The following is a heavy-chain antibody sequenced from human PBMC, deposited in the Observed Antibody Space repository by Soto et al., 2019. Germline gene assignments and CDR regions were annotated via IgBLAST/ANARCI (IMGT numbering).Heavy chain of an antibody. CDR3: ATGGRGYSSAHRSYFES. V-gene: IGHV1-69*12. Sequence: QVQLVQSGAEVKKPGSSVKVTCKASGGTFSSNAISWVRQAPGQGLEWMGGIIPIFGTAHYAQKFQGRVTITADESTGTSSMELSSLKSEDTAVYYCATGGRGYSSAHRSYFESGAREPWSPSPQ. J-gene: IGHJ4*02. CDR1: GGTFSSNA. CDR2: IIPIFGTA. D-gene: IGHD5-18*01.